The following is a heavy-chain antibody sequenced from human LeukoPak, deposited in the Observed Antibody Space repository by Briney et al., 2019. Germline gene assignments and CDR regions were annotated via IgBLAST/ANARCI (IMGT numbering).Heavy chain of an antibody. CDR1: GFTVSSNY. Sequence: GGSLRLSCAASGFTVSSNYMSWVRQAPGKGLEWVSVIYSGGSTYYADSVKGRFTISRDNSKNTLYLQMNSLRAEDTAVYYCARGGTTTVDTFDYWGQGTLVTVSS. J-gene: IGHJ4*02. CDR3: ARGGTTTVDTFDY. D-gene: IGHD3-22*01. CDR2: IYSGGST. V-gene: IGHV3-66*02.